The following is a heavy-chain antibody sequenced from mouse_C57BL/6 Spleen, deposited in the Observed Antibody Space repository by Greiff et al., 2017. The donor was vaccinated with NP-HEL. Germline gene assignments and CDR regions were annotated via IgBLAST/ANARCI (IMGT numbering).Heavy chain of an antibody. Sequence: QVQLQQPGAELVKPGASVKLSCKASGYTFTSYWMQWVKQRPGQGLEWIGEIDPSDSYTNYNQKFKGKATLTVDTSSSTAYMQLSSLTSEDSAVYYCARGRIYSPDDWGQGTTLTVSS. J-gene: IGHJ2*01. CDR2: IDPSDSYT. V-gene: IGHV1-50*01. D-gene: IGHD1-1*01. CDR3: ARGRIYSPDD. CDR1: GYTFTSYW.